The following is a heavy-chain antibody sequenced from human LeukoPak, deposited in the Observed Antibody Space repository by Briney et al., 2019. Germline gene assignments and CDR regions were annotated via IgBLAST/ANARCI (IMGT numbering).Heavy chain of an antibody. J-gene: IGHJ4*02. Sequence: GGSLRLSCAASGFTFSSYSMNWVRQAPGKGLEWVSSISSSSSYIYYADSVKGRFTISRDNAKNSLYLQMNSLRAEDTAVYYCARESGGKYSSSSTDYWGQGTLVTVSS. CDR1: GFTFSSYS. V-gene: IGHV3-21*01. CDR2: ISSSSSYI. D-gene: IGHD6-6*01. CDR3: ARESGGKYSSSSTDY.